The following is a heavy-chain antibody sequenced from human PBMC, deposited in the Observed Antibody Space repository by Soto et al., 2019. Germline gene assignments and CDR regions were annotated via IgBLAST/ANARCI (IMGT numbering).Heavy chain of an antibody. V-gene: IGHV1-3*01. D-gene: IGHD1-26*01. J-gene: IGHJ4*02. CDR1: GYTFTSYA. Sequence: GASVKVSCKASGYTFTSYAMHWVRQAPGQRLEWTGWINAGNGNTKYAQKFQGRVTITTDTSTSTAYMELRSLRSDDTAVYYCARDAAVGLFDYWGQGTLVTVSS. CDR2: INAGNGNT. CDR3: ARDAAVGLFDY.